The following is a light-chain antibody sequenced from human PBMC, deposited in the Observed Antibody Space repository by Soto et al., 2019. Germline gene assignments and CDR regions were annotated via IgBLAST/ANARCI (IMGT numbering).Light chain of an antibody. J-gene: IGLJ2*01. V-gene: IGLV2-14*01. CDR2: EVS. Sequence: QSALTQPASVSGSPGQSITISCTGTSSDVDTYKYVSWYQQHPGKAPKLMIYEVSYRPSGVSDRFSGSKSGNTASLTISGLQAEDEAEYDRCSYAGSTPRVQFGGGTKLPVL. CDR1: SSDVDTYKY. CDR3: CSYAGSTPRVQ.